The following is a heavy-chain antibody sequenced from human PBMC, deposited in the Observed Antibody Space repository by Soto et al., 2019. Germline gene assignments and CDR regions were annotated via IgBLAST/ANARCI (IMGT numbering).Heavy chain of an antibody. CDR3: ARVGRLDYGVGPFDY. Sequence: QVQLQESGPGLVKPSQTLSLTCTVSGGSISSGDYYWSWIRQPPGKGLEWIGYIYYSGSTYYNPSLKSRITISVDTSKNQFSLKLGSVTAADTAVSYCARVGRLDYGVGPFDYWGQGPLVTVSS. CDR2: IYYSGST. J-gene: IGHJ4*02. V-gene: IGHV4-30-4*01. CDR1: GGSISSGDYY. D-gene: IGHD4-17*01.